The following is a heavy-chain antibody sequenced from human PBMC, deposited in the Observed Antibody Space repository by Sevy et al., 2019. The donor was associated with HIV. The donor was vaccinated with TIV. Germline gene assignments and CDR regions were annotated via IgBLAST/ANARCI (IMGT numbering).Heavy chain of an antibody. CDR2: IRNKADSYTT. J-gene: IGHJ4*02. V-gene: IGHV3-72*01. D-gene: IGHD6-13*01. CDR3: ATHAGIAAAGRVFDY. Sequence: GGSLRLSCAASGFTFSDHYMEWARQAPGKGLEWVGRIRNKADSYTTEYAASVKGRFTISRDDSKNSLYLLMNSLKTEETAVYYCATHAGIAAAGRVFDYWGQGTLVTVSS. CDR1: GFTFSDHY.